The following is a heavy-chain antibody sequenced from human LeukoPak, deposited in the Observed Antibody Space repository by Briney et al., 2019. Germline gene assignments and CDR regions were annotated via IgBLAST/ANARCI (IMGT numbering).Heavy chain of an antibody. J-gene: IGHJ4*02. CDR2: ISSSSSTI. Sequence: GGSLRLSCAASGFTFSSYSMNWVRQAPGKGLEWVSYISSSSSTIYFADPVKGRFTISRDTAKNSLYLQMNSLRAEDTAVYYCARGHYGDYVPFDYRGQGTLVTVSS. CDR1: GFTFSSYS. CDR3: ARGHYGDYVPFDY. D-gene: IGHD4-17*01. V-gene: IGHV3-48*01.